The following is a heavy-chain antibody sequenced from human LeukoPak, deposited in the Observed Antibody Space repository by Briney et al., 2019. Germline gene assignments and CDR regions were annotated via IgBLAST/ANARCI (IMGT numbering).Heavy chain of an antibody. V-gene: IGHV3-7*05. Sequence: GGSLRLSCAASGFTFSTYWVNWVRQAPGKGLEWVANIKEDGSDKYYVDSVKGRFTISRDNAKNSLYLQMNSLRADDTAVYYCARNLRLHTPRTLGIWGQGTMVTVSS. D-gene: IGHD5-24*01. CDR3: ARNLRLHTPRTLGI. J-gene: IGHJ3*02. CDR1: GFTFSTYW. CDR2: IKEDGSDK.